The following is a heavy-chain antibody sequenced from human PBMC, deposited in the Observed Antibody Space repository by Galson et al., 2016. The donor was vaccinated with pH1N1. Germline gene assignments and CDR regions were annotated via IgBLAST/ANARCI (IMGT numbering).Heavy chain of an antibody. CDR1: GYRFDNYF. CDR3: AREGGVNGDYVFSY. J-gene: IGHJ3*01. D-gene: IGHD4-17*01. Sequence: SVKVSCKASGYRFDNYFLHWVRQAPGQGVEWMRWINPNGGATNYAQKFQGRVTLTRNTSIKTGFMELRGLTSDDTAVYFCAREGGVNGDYVFSYWGPGTMVIVSS. CDR2: INPNGGAT. V-gene: IGHV1-2*02.